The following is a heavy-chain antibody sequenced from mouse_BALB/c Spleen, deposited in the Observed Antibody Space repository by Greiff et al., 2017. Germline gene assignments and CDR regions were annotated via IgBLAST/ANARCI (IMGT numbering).Heavy chain of an antibody. CDR3: ARGYYYFDY. CDR2: ISYSGST. V-gene: IGHV3-2*02. J-gene: IGHJ2*01. D-gene: IGHD2-3*01. Sequence: DVKLQESGPGLVKPSQSLSLTCTVTGYSITSDYAWNWIRQFPGNKLEWMGYISYSGSTSYNPSLKSRISITRDTSKNQFFLQLNSVTTEDTATYYCARGYYYFDYWGQGTTLTVSS. CDR1: GYSITSDYA.